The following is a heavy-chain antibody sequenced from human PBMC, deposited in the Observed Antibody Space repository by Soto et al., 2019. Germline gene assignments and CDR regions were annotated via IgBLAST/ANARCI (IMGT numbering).Heavy chain of an antibody. CDR2: VFHSGSV. Sequence: QVQLQQSGPGLVKPSQTLSLTCTVSGGSISGDYYHWTWIRQSPGKGLEGIGYVFHSGSVLYNPSIESRLNIAVDTSDSQFALSLSFVTAVDTAVYFCAREDDGGDRDYAGLDVWGQGCTVTVSS. V-gene: IGHV4-30-4*08. D-gene: IGHD2-21*02. J-gene: IGHJ6*02. CDR3: AREDDGGDRDYAGLDV. CDR1: GGSISGDYYH.